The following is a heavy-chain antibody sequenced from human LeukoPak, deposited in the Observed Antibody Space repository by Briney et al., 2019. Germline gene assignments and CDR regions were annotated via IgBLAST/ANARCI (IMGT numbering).Heavy chain of an antibody. CDR2: INPNSGGT. V-gene: IGHV1-2*02. Sequence: GASVKVSCKASGYTFTSYGISWVRQAPGQGLEWMGWINPNSGGTNYAQKFQGRVTMTRDTSISTAYMELSRLRSDDTAVYYCADQLELHQNWFDPWGQGTLVTVSS. CDR1: GYTFTSYG. D-gene: IGHD1-7*01. CDR3: ADQLELHQNWFDP. J-gene: IGHJ5*02.